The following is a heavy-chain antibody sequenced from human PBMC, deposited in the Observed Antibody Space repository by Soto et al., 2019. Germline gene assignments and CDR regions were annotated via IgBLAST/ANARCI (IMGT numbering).Heavy chain of an antibody. J-gene: IGHJ6*02. V-gene: IGHV1-18*01. CDR2: IRTYNGDT. Sequence: GASVKPSCKACGDSFSTYVMHWVRQAPKQGLEWMGWIRTYNGDTNYAQKFQTRVTMTTDKSTDTAYMDLRSLTSDDTAIYYCARAGAAPYYYYGLDVWGQGTTVTVSS. CDR1: GDSFSTYV. D-gene: IGHD3-10*01. CDR3: ARAGAAPYYYYGLDV.